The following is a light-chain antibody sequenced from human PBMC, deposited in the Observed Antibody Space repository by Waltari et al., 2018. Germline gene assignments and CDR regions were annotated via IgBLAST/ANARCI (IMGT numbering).Light chain of an antibody. J-gene: IGKJ1*01. Sequence: DLHLTQSPSTLSASVGDRVTITCRASQSISSWLAWYQQKPGKAPKLLIYKASSLESGVPSRFSGSGSGTEFTLTISSLQPDDFATYYSQQYNSYPWTFGQGTKVEIK. CDR2: KAS. V-gene: IGKV1-5*03. CDR3: QQYNSYPWT. CDR1: QSISSW.